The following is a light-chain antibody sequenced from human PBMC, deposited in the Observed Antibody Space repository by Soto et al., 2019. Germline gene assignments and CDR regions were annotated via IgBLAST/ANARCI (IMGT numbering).Light chain of an antibody. J-gene: IGLJ1*01. V-gene: IGLV2-14*01. CDR3: LSYTSSSTLV. CDR1: NSDVGAYNY. Sequence: QSALTQPASVSGSPGQSITISCTGTNSDVGAYNYVSWFQQHPGKAPKLIIFEVTNRPSGVSHRFSGSKSANTASLTISGLQTEDEADYYCLSYTSSSTLVFGPGTKLTVL. CDR2: EVT.